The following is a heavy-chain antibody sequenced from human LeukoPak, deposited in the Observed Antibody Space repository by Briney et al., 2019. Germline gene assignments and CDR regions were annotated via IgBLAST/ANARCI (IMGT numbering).Heavy chain of an antibody. CDR3: ATNILVRDIINWFDP. V-gene: IGHV1-2*02. Sequence: ASVKVSCKASGYTFNGYYIHWVRQAPGQGLEWMGWINPNSGGTNYAQKFQGRVTMTRDTSISTAYMELSSLRHDDTAVYYCATNILVRDIINWFDPWGQGTLVTVSS. CDR2: INPNSGGT. J-gene: IGHJ5*02. D-gene: IGHD3-10*01. CDR1: GYTFNGYY.